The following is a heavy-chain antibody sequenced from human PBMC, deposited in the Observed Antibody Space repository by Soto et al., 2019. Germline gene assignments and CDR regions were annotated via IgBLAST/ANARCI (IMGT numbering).Heavy chain of an antibody. CDR3: ARGYRNDFWSGYYTRYYYGLDV. D-gene: IGHD3-3*01. Sequence: SETLSLTCAVYGGSFHGYYWSWIRQPPGKGLEWIGEINHSGSVNFNPTFKSRVSISLDTSKNQMSLQLSSVSAADTAVYYCARGYRNDFWSGYYTRYYYGLDVWGQGTTVTVSS. V-gene: IGHV4-34*01. CDR1: GGSFHGYY. J-gene: IGHJ6*02. CDR2: INHSGSV.